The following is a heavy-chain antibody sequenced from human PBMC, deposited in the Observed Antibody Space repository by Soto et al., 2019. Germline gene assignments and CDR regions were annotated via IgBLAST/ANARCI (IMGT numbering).Heavy chain of an antibody. CDR2: IIPIFGTA. J-gene: IGHJ6*02. CDR3: AGARSRTGYYYDYGMDV. V-gene: IGHV1-69*01. Sequence: QVQLVQSGAEVKKPGSSVKVSCKASGGTFSSYAISWVRQAPGQGLEWMGGIIPIFGTANYAQKFQGRVTITADESTSPAYMELRSLRSEDTAVYYCAGARSRTGYYYDYGMDVWGQGTTVTVSS. CDR1: GGTFSSYA.